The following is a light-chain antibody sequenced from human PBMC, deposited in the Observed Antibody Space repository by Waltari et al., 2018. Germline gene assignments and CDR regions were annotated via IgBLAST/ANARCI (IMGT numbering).Light chain of an antibody. Sequence: DIQMTQSPSSVSASVGDRVPITCRASQAISSWLAWYEQKPGKAPNLLIYDASNLESGVPSRFSGSGSGTHFTLTISSLQPADFATYYCQQLHSYPVTFGGGTKVEIK. CDR2: DAS. CDR3: QQLHSYPVT. J-gene: IGKJ4*01. CDR1: QAISSW. V-gene: IGKV1-12*01.